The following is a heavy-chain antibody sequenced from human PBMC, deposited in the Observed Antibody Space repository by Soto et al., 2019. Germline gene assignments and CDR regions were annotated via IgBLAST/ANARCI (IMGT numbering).Heavy chain of an antibody. CDR1: GFTFSSYG. Sequence: QVQLVESGGGVVQPGRSLRLSCAASGFTFSSYGMHWVRQAPGKGLEWVAVISYDGSNKYYADSLKGRFTISRDNSRNTLYLQMNRLRAEDTAVYYCAKDWYYYDSSGYYFNWFDPWGQGTLVTVSS. D-gene: IGHD3-22*01. J-gene: IGHJ5*02. V-gene: IGHV3-30*18. CDR2: ISYDGSNK. CDR3: AKDWYYYDSSGYYFNWFDP.